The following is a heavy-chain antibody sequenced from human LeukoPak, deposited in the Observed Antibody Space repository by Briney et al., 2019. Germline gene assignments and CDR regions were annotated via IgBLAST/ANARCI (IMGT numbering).Heavy chain of an antibody. Sequence: GGSLRLSCAASGFTFSSYAMHWVRLAPGKGLEWVAVISYDGSNKYYADSVKGRFTISRDNSKNTLYLQMNSLRAEDTAVYYCARGGSGWFRWFDPWGQGTLVTVSS. CDR2: ISYDGSNK. CDR1: GFTFSSYA. J-gene: IGHJ5*02. CDR3: ARGGSGWFRWFDP. V-gene: IGHV3-30*04. D-gene: IGHD6-19*01.